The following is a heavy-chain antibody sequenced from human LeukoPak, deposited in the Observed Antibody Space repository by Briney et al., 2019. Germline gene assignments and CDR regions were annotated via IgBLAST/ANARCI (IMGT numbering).Heavy chain of an antibody. V-gene: IGHV3-33*01. D-gene: IGHD3-22*01. J-gene: IGHJ4*02. CDR2: IWYDGSNK. CDR3: ARDYDSSGYYY. CDR1: GFTFSSYG. Sequence: GRSLRLSCAASGFTFSSYGMHWARQAPGKGLEGVAVIWYDGSNKFYADSVKGRFTISRDNSKNTLYLQMNSLRAEDTAVYYCARDYDSSGYYYWGQGTLVTVSS.